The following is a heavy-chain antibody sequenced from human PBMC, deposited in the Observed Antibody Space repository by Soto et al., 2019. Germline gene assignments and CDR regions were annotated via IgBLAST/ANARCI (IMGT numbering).Heavy chain of an antibody. J-gene: IGHJ4*02. D-gene: IGHD5-12*01. CDR3: ARAGDDSGYADY. Sequence: PSETLSLTCAVYGLSFSDYYWTWIRQPPGKGLEWIGEINHRGSTNYSPSLKSRVTISVDTSKNQVSLRLSSVTAADTAVYYCARAGDDSGYADYWGQGTLVTVSS. CDR2: INHRGST. V-gene: IGHV4-34*01. CDR1: GLSFSDYY.